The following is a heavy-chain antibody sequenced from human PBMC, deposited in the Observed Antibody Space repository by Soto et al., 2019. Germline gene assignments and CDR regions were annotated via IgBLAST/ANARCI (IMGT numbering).Heavy chain of an antibody. CDR3: ARGILRPNHYMDV. CDR2: IYDSGSA. Sequence: QVQLQESGPGLVKPSQTLSLTCIVSGDSISRGGYFWTWIRQHPGKGLEWIGYIYDSGSAFYNPSLKCRVTTSVDTSKNQFSLNLRSVTAADTAVFYCARGILRPNHYMDVWGKGTAVAVSS. D-gene: IGHD1-26*01. CDR1: GDSISRGGYF. J-gene: IGHJ6*03. V-gene: IGHV4-31*03.